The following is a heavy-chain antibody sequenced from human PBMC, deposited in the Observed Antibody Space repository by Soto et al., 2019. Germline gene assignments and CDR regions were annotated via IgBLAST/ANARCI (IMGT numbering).Heavy chain of an antibody. V-gene: IGHV3-23*01. CDR2: ISGNGDTT. CDR1: GLTFSNYA. J-gene: IGHJ3*02. CDR3: AKGGHFSPFDI. D-gene: IGHD5-12*01. Sequence: EVQLLESGGGLVQPAGSLRLSCAASGLTFSNYAMTWVRQAPGKGLEWVSTISGNGDTTFYADVAKGRFTISKDHSKNTVYPDKNSLRDDDRAIFYCAKGGHFSPFDIWGKGTMITVSS.